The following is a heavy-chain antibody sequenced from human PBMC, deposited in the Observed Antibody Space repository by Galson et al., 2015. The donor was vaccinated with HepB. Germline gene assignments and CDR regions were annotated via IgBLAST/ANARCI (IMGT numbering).Heavy chain of an antibody. Sequence: SLRLSCAASGFTFRSYGMHWVRQAPGKGLEWVAVIWYDGSNKYYADSVKGRFTISRDNSKNTLYLQMNSLRAEDTAVYYCARADCSSTSCYYYYGMDVWGQGTTVTVS. J-gene: IGHJ6*02. CDR3: ARADCSSTSCYYYYGMDV. V-gene: IGHV3-33*01. CDR2: IWYDGSNK. CDR1: GFTFRSYG. D-gene: IGHD2-2*01.